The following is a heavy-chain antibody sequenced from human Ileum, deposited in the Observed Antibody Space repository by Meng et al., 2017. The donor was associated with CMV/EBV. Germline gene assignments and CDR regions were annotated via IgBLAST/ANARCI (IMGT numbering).Heavy chain of an antibody. CDR2: IYWDDDK. V-gene: IGHV2-5*02. Sequence: SGFPLSTSGVGVGWIRQPPGKALEWLALIYWDDDKRYSPSLHSRLTITKDTSKNQVVLTMTNMDPVDTATYYCAHTYCGGGSCYGFNYWGQGTLVTVSS. D-gene: IGHD2-15*01. CDR3: AHTYCGGGSCYGFNY. CDR1: GFPLSTSGVG. J-gene: IGHJ4*02.